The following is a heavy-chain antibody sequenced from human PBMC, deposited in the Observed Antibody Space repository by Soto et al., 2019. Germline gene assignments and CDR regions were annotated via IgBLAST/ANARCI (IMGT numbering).Heavy chain of an antibody. D-gene: IGHD2-21*02. Sequence: GGSLRLSCAASGFTFSSYSMNWVRQAPGKGLEWVSSISSSSSYIYYADSVKGRFTISRDNAKNSLYLQMNSLRAEDTAVYYCASSTGGPYGGNSYWGQGTLVTVSS. V-gene: IGHV3-21*01. CDR2: ISSSSSYI. J-gene: IGHJ4*02. CDR1: GFTFSSYS. CDR3: ASSTGGPYGGNSY.